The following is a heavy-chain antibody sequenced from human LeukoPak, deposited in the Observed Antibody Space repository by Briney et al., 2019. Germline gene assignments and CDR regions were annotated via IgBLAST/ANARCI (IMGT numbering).Heavy chain of an antibody. V-gene: IGHV5-51*01. CDR3: ARYSPDPGYSYGAQYWYFDL. J-gene: IGHJ2*01. CDR1: GYSFTSYW. D-gene: IGHD5-18*01. Sequence: GESLKISCKGSGYSFTSYWIGWVRQMPGKGLEWMGIIYPGDSDTRYSPSFQGQVTISADKSISTAYLQWSSLKASDTAMYYCARYSPDPGYSYGAQYWYFDLWGRGTLVTVSS. CDR2: IYPGDSDT.